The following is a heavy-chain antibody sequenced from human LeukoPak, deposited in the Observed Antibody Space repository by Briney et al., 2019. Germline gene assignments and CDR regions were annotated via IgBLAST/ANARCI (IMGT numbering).Heavy chain of an antibody. D-gene: IGHD6-13*01. Sequence: PSQTLSLTCTVSGGSISSGGYYWRWIRQHPGKGLEWIGYIYYSGSTYYNPSLKSRVTISVDTSKNQFSLKLSSVTAADTAVYYCARSIVAAGILVIYFDYWGQGTLVTVS. CDR2: IYYSGST. CDR1: GGSISSGGYY. CDR3: ARSIVAAGILVIYFDY. V-gene: IGHV4-31*03. J-gene: IGHJ4*02.